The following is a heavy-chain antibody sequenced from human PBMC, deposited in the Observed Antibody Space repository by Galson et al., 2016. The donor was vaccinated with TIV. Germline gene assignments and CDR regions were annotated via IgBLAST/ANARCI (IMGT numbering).Heavy chain of an antibody. CDR2: IIPIFGTA. J-gene: IGHJ6*03. CDR3: ARSEYSYGKYYYYYYMDV. V-gene: IGHV1-69*13. Sequence: SVKVSCKASGGTFSSYAISWVRQAPGQGLEWMGGIIPIFGTATYAQKFQGRVTITADESTSTAYMELSSLRSEDTAVFYCARSEYSYGKYYYYYYMDVWGKGTTVIVSS. D-gene: IGHD5-18*01. CDR1: GGTFSSYA.